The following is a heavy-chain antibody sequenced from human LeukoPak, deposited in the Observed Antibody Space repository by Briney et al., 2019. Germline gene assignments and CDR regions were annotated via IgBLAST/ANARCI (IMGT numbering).Heavy chain of an antibody. V-gene: IGHV3-33*06. D-gene: IGHD1-14*01. Sequence: GGSLRLSCAASGFTFSSYGMHWVRQAPGKGLEWVAVIWYDGSNKYYADSVKGRFTISRDNSKNTLYLQMNSLRAEDTAVYYCSKARTSRSAFDIWGQGTMVTVSS. CDR1: GFTFSSYG. CDR3: SKARTSRSAFDI. CDR2: IWYDGSNK. J-gene: IGHJ3*02.